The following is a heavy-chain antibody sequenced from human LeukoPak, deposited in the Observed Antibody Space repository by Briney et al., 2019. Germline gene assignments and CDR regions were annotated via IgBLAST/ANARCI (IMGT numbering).Heavy chain of an antibody. J-gene: IGHJ4*02. V-gene: IGHV6-1*01. CDR1: GDSVSSNSAA. D-gene: IGHD2-15*01. CDR2: TYYRSKWYN. CDR3: ARARYCSGGSCFYYFDY. Sequence: SQTLPLTCAISGDSVSSNSAAWNWIRQSPSRGLEWLGRTYYRSKWYNDYAVSVKSRITINPDTSKNQFSLQLNSVTPEDTAVYYCARARYCSGGSCFYYFDYWGQGTLVTVSS.